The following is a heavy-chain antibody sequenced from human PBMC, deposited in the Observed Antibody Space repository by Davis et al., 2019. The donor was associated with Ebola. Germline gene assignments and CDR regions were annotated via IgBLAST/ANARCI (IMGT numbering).Heavy chain of an antibody. CDR1: GGSFSGYY. J-gene: IGHJ5*02. D-gene: IGHD1-1*01. Sequence: SETLSLTCAVYGGSFSGYYWSWIRQPPGKGLEWIGEINHSGSTNYNPSLKSRVTISVDTSKNQFSLKLRSVTAADTAVYYCARGPHDSGYTWFDPWGQGTLVTVSS. V-gene: IGHV4-34*01. CDR2: INHSGST. CDR3: ARGPHDSGYTWFDP.